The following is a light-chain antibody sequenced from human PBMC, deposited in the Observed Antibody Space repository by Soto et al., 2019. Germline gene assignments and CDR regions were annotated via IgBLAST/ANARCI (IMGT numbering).Light chain of an antibody. CDR1: QSVSSY. CDR2: DAS. V-gene: IGKV3-11*01. CDR3: QQRSNWSWT. Sequence: EIVLTQSPATLSLSPGERATLSCRASQSVSSYLAWYQQKPGQAPRLLIYDASNRATGIPARFSGSGSGTDLTLTISSLEPEDFAVYYCQQRSNWSWTFGQGTRWIS. J-gene: IGKJ1*01.